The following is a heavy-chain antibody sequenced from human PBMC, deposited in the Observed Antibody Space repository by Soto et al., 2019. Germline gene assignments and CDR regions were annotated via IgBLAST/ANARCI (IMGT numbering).Heavy chain of an antibody. D-gene: IGHD1-7*01. CDR2: ISGSGGST. CDR3: AKVDRYNWNYLYAFDI. V-gene: IGHV3-23*01. CDR1: GFTFSSYA. Sequence: EVQLLESGGGLVQPGGSLRLSCAASGFTFSSYAMSWVRQAPGKGLEWVSAISGSGGSTYYADSVKGRFTISRDNSKNTLYLQMNSLRAEDTAVYYCAKVDRYNWNYLYAFDIWGQGTMVTVSS. J-gene: IGHJ3*02.